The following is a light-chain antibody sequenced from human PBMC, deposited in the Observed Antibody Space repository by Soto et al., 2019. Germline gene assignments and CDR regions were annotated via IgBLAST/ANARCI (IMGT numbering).Light chain of an antibody. J-gene: IGKJ1*01. CDR1: QSVNNN. CDR2: GAS. V-gene: IGKV3-15*01. CDR3: QQYNNWWT. Sequence: EIVMTQSPATLSVSPGERATLSCRASQSVNNNLAWYQQKPGQAPRLLIYGASTRATGIPARFSGSVSGSDFTLPISSLQSEDFAIYYCQQYNNWWTFGQGTKVEI.